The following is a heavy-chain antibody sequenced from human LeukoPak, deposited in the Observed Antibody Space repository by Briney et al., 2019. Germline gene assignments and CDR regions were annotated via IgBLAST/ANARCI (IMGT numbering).Heavy chain of an antibody. D-gene: IGHD3-9*01. CDR3: ARHVYDILTGYYGVSY. V-gene: IGHV4-34*01. CDR1: GGSFSGYY. CDR2: INHSGST. J-gene: IGHJ4*02. Sequence: SETLSLTCAVYGGSFSGYYWSWICQPPGKGLEWIGEINHSGSTNYNPSLKSRVTISVDTSKNQFSLKLSSVTAADTAVYYCARHVYDILTGYYGVSYWGQGTLVTVSS.